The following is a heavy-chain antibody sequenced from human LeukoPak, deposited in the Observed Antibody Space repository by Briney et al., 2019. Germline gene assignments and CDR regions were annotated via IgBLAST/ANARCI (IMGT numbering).Heavy chain of an antibody. Sequence: GASVKVSCKASGGTFSSYAIGWVRQMPGKGLKWMGIIYPGDSDTRYSPSFQGQVTISADKSISTAYLQWSSLKASDTAMYYCARLGGSGSYYYYFDYWGQGTLVTVSS. D-gene: IGHD3-10*01. CDR3: ARLGGSGSYYYYFDY. CDR1: GGTFSSYA. V-gene: IGHV5-51*01. J-gene: IGHJ4*02. CDR2: IYPGDSDT.